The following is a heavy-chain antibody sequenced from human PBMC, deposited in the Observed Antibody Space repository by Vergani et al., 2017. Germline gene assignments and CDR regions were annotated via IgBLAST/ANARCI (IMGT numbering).Heavy chain of an antibody. V-gene: IGHV1-46*03. D-gene: IGHD3-9*01. J-gene: IGHJ4*02. CDR1: GGTFSSYT. CDR2: INPSGGHT. CDR3: ARGDYGILTGYRY. Sequence: QVQLVQSGAEVKKPGSSVKVSCKASGGTFSSYTISWVRQAPGQGLEWMGIINPSGGHTNYAQKFQGRVTMTRDTSTSTVYMELSSLRSEDTAIYYCARGDYGILTGYRYWGQGALVTVS.